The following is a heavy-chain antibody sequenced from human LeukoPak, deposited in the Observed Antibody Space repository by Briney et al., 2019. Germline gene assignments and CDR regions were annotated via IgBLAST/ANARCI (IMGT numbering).Heavy chain of an antibody. D-gene: IGHD6-19*01. V-gene: IGHV1-69*13. Sequence: ASVKVSCKASGGTFSSYAISWVRQAPGQGLEWMGGIIPILGTANYAQKFQGRVTITADESTSTAYMELSSLRSEDTAVYYCARVRYSSGNYGMDVWGQGTTVTVSS. CDR2: IIPILGTA. CDR1: GGTFSSYA. CDR3: ARVRYSSGNYGMDV. J-gene: IGHJ6*02.